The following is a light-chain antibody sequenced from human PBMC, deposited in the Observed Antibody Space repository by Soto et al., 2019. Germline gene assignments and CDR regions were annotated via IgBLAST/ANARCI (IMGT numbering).Light chain of an antibody. Sequence: QAVVTQEPSLTVSPGGTVTLTCSSNTGAVTSGHFPYWFQQKPGQAPRTLIYDTSNKHSWTPARFSGSLLGGKAALTLSGAQPEDEADYYCLVVYSDKVVFGGGTKVTVL. CDR2: DTS. J-gene: IGLJ3*02. V-gene: IGLV7-46*01. CDR1: TGAVTSGHF. CDR3: LVVYSDKVV.